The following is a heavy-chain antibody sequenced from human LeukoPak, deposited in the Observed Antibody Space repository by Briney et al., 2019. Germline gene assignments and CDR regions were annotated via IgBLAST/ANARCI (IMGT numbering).Heavy chain of an antibody. CDR2: IHPRDSET. D-gene: IGHD2-2*02. CDR1: GYSFTSYW. Sequence: GESLKISCKGSGYSFTSYWIGWVRQMPGKGLEWMGIIHPRDSETRYSPSFQGQVTMSADKSITTAYLQWTSLKVSDTAMYYCARRGYCSSTSCYTYYYMDVWGKGTTVTVSS. CDR3: ARRGYCSSTSCYTYYYMDV. J-gene: IGHJ6*03. V-gene: IGHV5-51*01.